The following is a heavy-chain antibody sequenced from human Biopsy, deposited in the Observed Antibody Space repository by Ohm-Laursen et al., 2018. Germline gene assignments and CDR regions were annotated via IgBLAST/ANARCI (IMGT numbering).Heavy chain of an antibody. D-gene: IGHD5-12*01. V-gene: IGHV4-31*03. Sequence: TLSLTCTVSGVSINGGRYYWNWIRHHPGKGLEWIGNIFYSANTYYNPALKSRVTISVDTSKNQFSLKLSSVTAADPAVYYCARLGSGDYFPTFLDFWGQGALVTVSS. CDR2: IFYSANT. J-gene: IGHJ4*02. CDR3: ARLGSGDYFPTFLDF. CDR1: GVSINGGRYY.